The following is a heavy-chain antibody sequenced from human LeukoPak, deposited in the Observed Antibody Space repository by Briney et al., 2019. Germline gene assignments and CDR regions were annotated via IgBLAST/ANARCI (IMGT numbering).Heavy chain of an antibody. Sequence: SETLSLTCTVSGDSTSNFYWDWIRQSPGKGLEWIGNIHYSGSSVYNPSLKSRGTISIDTSRRQFFLKLNSVTAADTAVYFCALAPNSNWFDFWGPGTLVTVSS. CDR2: IHYSGSS. J-gene: IGHJ5*01. CDR3: ALAPNSNWFDF. D-gene: IGHD2-8*01. CDR1: GDSTSNFY. V-gene: IGHV4-59*03.